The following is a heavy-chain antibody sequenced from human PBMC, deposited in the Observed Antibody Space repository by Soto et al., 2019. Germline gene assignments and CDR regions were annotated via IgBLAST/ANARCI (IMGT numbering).Heavy chain of an antibody. D-gene: IGHD3-16*02. CDR1: GYTFTSYG. CDR3: ARDLMEDYIWGSYRYTGYYFDY. CDR2: ISAYNGNT. J-gene: IGHJ4*02. Sequence: ASVKVSCTASGYTFTSYGISWVRQAPGQGLEWMGWISAYNGNTNYAQKLQGRVTMTTDTSTSTAYMELRSLRSDDTAVYYCARDLMEDYIWGSYRYTGYYFDYWGQGTLVTVSS. V-gene: IGHV1-18*01.